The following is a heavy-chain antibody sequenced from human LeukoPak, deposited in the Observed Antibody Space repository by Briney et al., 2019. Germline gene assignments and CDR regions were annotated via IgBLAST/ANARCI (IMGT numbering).Heavy chain of an antibody. CDR3: ARQLRNWFDP. Sequence: SETLSLTCTVSGGSFSTYYWSWIRQPPGKGLEWIGYINYSGSTTYSPSLRSRVTISVDTSKNQFSLKLSSVTAADTAVYYCARQLRNWFDPWGQGTLVTVSS. D-gene: IGHD4-17*01. J-gene: IGHJ5*02. V-gene: IGHV4-59*08. CDR1: GGSFSTYY. CDR2: INYSGST.